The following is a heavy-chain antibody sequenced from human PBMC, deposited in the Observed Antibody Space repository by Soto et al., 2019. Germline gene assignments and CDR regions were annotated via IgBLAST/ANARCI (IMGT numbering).Heavy chain of an antibody. CDR3: ARAYRGGYSGYDSAGLDY. Sequence: QVQLQQWGAGLLKPSETLSLTRAVYGGSFSGYYWSWIRQPPGKGLEWIGEINHSGSTNYNPSLKSRVTISVDTSKNQFSLKLSSVTAADTAVYYCARAYRGGYSGYDSAGLDYWGQGTLVTVSS. D-gene: IGHD5-12*01. CDR1: GGSFSGYY. J-gene: IGHJ4*02. CDR2: INHSGST. V-gene: IGHV4-34*01.